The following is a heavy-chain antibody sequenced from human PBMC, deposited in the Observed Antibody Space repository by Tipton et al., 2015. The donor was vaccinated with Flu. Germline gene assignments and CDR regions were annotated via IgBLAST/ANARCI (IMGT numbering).Heavy chain of an antibody. V-gene: IGHV4-38-2*02. CDR3: ARGDGYNFDY. J-gene: IGHJ4*02. Sequence: TLSLTCTVSGYFISSGYYWGWIRQSPGTGLQWIATIIQSGNAYYNPSLRSRVTISVDTTKNLFSLNLSSVTAADTAVYYCARGDGYNFDYWGQGTLVTVSS. D-gene: IGHD5-24*01. CDR2: IIQSGNA. CDR1: GYFISSGYY.